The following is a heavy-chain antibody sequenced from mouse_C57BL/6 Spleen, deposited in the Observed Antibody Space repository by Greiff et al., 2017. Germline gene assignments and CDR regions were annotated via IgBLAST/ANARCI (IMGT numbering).Heavy chain of an antibody. Sequence: EVQGVESGGGLVKPGGSLKLSCAASGFTFSSYAMSWVRQTPEKRLEWVATISDGGSYTYYPDNVKGGFTISRDKAKNNLYLQMSHLNSEDTAIYYCARDNTTVVADYWGQGTTLTVSS. V-gene: IGHV5-4*01. CDR2: ISDGGSYT. CDR1: GFTFSSYA. D-gene: IGHD1-1*01. CDR3: ARDNTTVVADY. J-gene: IGHJ2*01.